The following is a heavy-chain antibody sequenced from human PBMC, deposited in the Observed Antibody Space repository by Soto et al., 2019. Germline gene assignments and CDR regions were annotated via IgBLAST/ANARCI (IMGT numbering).Heavy chain of an antibody. CDR1: GGTFDRHT. CDR2: VIPIFSTP. D-gene: IGHD4-4*01. V-gene: IGHV1-69*06. CDR3: ARGGLQAQGVQYNHYAMDV. J-gene: IGHJ6*02. Sequence: SVKVSCKASGGTFDRHTINWVRQAPGQGLEWMGGVIPIFSTPKYAQKFQGRVMLTADKSTSTAYMELSSLRYEDTAVYYCARGGLQAQGVQYNHYAMDVWGQGTTVTVSS.